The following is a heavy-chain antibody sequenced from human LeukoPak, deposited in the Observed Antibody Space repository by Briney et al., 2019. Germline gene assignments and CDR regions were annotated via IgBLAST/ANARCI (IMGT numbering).Heavy chain of an antibody. CDR2: INPNSGGT. Sequence: ASVKVSCKASGYTFIDYYMQWVRQAPGQGLEWMGWINPNSGGTNYARNFQGRVTMTRDTSITTAYMELSSLRSDDTAVYYCARLLGAPHWGQGALVTVSS. J-gene: IGHJ4*02. CDR1: GYTFIDYY. CDR3: ARLLGAPH. D-gene: IGHD1-26*01. V-gene: IGHV1-2*02.